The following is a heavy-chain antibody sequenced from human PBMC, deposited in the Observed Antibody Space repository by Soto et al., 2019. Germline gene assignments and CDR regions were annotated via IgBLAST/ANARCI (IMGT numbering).Heavy chain of an antibody. CDR1: GGSFSGYY. J-gene: IGHJ4*02. CDR2: INHSGST. D-gene: IGHD2-8*02. Sequence: QVQLQQWGAGLLKPSETLSLTCAVYGGSFSGYYWTWIRQPPGTGLEWIGEINHSGSTNYNPSLKRRVTIPVDTSKNQFSLKPTSVTAADTAVYYCARDKITGLFDYWGQGTLVTVSS. V-gene: IGHV4-34*01. CDR3: ARDKITGLFDY.